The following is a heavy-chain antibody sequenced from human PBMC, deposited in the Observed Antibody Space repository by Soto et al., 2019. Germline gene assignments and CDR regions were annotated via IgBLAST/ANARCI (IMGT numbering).Heavy chain of an antibody. D-gene: IGHD6-13*01. Sequence: SETLSLTCTVSGGSISTYYWSWIRQPAGKGLEWIGRIDTSGNTNYNPSLKSRVTMSVDTSKKQFSLKLTSVTAADTAVYYCARYSSNWFQTEGMDVWGQGTTVS. CDR1: GGSISTYY. V-gene: IGHV4-4*07. CDR3: ARYSSNWFQTEGMDV. CDR2: IDTSGNT. J-gene: IGHJ6*02.